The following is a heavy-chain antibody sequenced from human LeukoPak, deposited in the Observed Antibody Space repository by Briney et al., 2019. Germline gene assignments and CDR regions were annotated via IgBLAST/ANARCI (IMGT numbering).Heavy chain of an antibody. D-gene: IGHD2-2*01. CDR1: GYSFTSYW. J-gene: IGHJ6*02. CDR2: IDPSDSYT. CDR3: ARLEVVVVPAAMEGYYYYYGMDV. Sequence: GESLQISCKGSGYSFTSYWISWVRQMPGKGLEWMGRIDPSDSYTNYSPSFQGHVTIPADKSISTAYLQWSSLKASDTAMYYCARLEVVVVPAAMEGYYYYYGMDVWGQGTTVTVSS. V-gene: IGHV5-10-1*01.